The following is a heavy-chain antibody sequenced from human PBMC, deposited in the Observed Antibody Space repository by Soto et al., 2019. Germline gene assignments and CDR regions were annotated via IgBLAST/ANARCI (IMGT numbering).Heavy chain of an antibody. D-gene: IGHD3-10*01. J-gene: IGHJ4*02. CDR1: GFTFSSYG. V-gene: IGHV3-30*03. Sequence: QVQLVESGGGVVQPGRSLRLSCAASGFTFSSYGMHWVRQAPGKGLEWVAVISYDGSNKYYADSVRGRFTISRDNSKNTLYLQINSLRAEDTAVYYCASNYGSGSYRSWIRPVPYWGQGTLVTVSS. CDR2: ISYDGSNK. CDR3: ASNYGSGSYRSWIRPVPY.